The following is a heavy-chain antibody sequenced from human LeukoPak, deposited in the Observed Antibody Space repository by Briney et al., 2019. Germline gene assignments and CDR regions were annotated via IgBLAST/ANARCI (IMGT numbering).Heavy chain of an antibody. J-gene: IGHJ4*02. V-gene: IGHV3-7*01. CDR1: GYIFSKDW. CDR3: ARYGYNNGLDY. CDR2: INRDGSNT. D-gene: IGHD6-19*01. Sequence: GGSLRLSCAASGYIFSKDWMTWVRQAPEKGLEWVATINRDGSNTYYVDSVKGRFTISRDNAKNSLYLQMSSLRAEDTAIYYSARYGYNNGLDYWGQGTLVTVSS.